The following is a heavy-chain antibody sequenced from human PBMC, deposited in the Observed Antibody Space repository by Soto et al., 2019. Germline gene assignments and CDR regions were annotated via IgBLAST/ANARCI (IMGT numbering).Heavy chain of an antibody. J-gene: IGHJ4*02. CDR3: ANALGLYYFDY. CDR1: GYTFTSYA. Sequence: QVQLVQSGAEVKKPGASVKVSCKASGYTFTSYAMHWVGQAPGQRLEWMGWINAGNGNTKYSQKFQGRVTITRDTSASTAYLELSSLRSEDTAVYYCANALGLYYFDYWGQGTLVTVSS. V-gene: IGHV1-3*01. D-gene: IGHD3-16*01. CDR2: INAGNGNT.